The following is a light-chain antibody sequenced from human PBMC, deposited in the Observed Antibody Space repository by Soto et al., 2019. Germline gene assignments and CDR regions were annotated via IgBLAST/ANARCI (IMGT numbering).Light chain of an antibody. CDR2: WAS. CDR1: QSLLDRSNNKDS. V-gene: IGKV4-1*01. CDR3: QQYYSTPYT. J-gene: IGKJ2*01. Sequence: DIVMTQSPDSLAVSLGERATINCKSSQSLLDRSNNKDSLVWYQQKPGQPPKLLIYWASSRESGVPDRFSGSGSGADFTPTITSMQAEDVALYYCQQYYSTPYTFGQGTKLEIK.